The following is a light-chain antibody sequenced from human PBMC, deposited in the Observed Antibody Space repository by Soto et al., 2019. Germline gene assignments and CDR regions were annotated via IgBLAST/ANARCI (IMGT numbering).Light chain of an antibody. J-gene: IGKJ1*01. Sequence: DIQMTQSPSTLSASVGDRVTITCRASQSIRSWLAWYQQKPGKAPQLLIYDASNLESGVPSRFSGSGSGTEFTLTISSLQPDDFATYYCQQYESFSKTFGRGTKVEV. V-gene: IGKV1-5*01. CDR3: QQYESFSKT. CDR1: QSIRSW. CDR2: DAS.